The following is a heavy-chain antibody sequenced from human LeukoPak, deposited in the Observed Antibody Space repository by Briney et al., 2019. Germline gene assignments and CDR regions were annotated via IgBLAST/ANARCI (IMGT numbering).Heavy chain of an antibody. CDR1: GFTFSSYG. Sequence: GGSLRLSCAAPGFTFSSYGMNWVRQAPGKGLEWVSSISSSSSYIYYADSVKGRFTISRDNAKNSLYLQMNSLRAEDTAVYYCAAYEAAPDEFDYWGQGTLVTVSS. CDR2: ISSSSSYI. V-gene: IGHV3-21*01. J-gene: IGHJ4*02. D-gene: IGHD5-12*01. CDR3: AAYEAAPDEFDY.